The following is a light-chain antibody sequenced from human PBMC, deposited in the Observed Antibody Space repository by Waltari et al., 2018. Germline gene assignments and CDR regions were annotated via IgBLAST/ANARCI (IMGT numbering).Light chain of an antibody. CDR2: QDT. CDR3: QTWDSNTVV. J-gene: IGLJ2*01. Sequence: SYDLTQPPSVSASPGQTASIACFGDKLGDKFVSWYHQKPGQSPVLVIYQDTKRPSGIPGGLSASNSGNTATLTVSETQAVDEASYYCQTWDSNTVVFGGGTTLTVL. V-gene: IGLV3-1*01. CDR1: KLGDKF.